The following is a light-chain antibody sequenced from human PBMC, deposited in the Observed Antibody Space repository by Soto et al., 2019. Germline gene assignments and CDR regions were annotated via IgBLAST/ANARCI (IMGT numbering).Light chain of an antibody. V-gene: IGLV1-44*01. J-gene: IGLJ3*02. CDR1: SSNIGSNT. Sequence: QSVLTQAPSASGTPGQRVTISCSGSSSNIGSNTVTWYQQLPGTAPKLLIYSNDQRPSGVPDRFSGSKSGTSASRAIAGLQSEDEADYYCASWDDSLNGWVFGGGTKLTVL. CDR2: SND. CDR3: ASWDDSLNGWV.